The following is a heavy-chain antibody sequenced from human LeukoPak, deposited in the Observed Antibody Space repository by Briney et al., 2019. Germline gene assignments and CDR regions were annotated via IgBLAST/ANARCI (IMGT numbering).Heavy chain of an antibody. CDR3: ARESWRYDFWSGND. Sequence: GGSLRLSCAASGFTFSSYAMSWVRQAPGKGLEWVANIKQDGSEKYYVDSVKGRFTISRDNAKNSLYLQMNSLRAEDTAVYYCARESWRYDFWSGNDWGQGTLVTVSS. J-gene: IGHJ4*02. V-gene: IGHV3-7*01. D-gene: IGHD3-3*01. CDR1: GFTFSSYA. CDR2: IKQDGSEK.